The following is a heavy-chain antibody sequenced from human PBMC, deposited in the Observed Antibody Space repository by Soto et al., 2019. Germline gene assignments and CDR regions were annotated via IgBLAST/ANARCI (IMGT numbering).Heavy chain of an antibody. J-gene: IGHJ4*02. Sequence: QVQLQESGPGLVKPSETLSLTCTVSGGSISSYYWSWIRQPPGKGLEWIGYIYSSGSTNYNPSLXSXVXIXXDTSKNQFSLKLSSVTAADTAVYYCARRYGYSFDYWGQGTLVTVSS. V-gene: IGHV4-59*08. CDR3: ARRYGYSFDY. CDR2: IYSSGST. CDR1: GGSISSYY. D-gene: IGHD1-1*01.